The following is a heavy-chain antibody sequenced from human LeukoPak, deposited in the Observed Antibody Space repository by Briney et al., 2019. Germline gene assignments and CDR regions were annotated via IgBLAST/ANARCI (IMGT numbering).Heavy chain of an antibody. CDR2: ISSSSSYI. V-gene: IGHV3-21*01. D-gene: IGHD3-10*01. J-gene: IGHJ4*02. CDR1: GFTFSSYA. CDR3: ARGPPANYYGSGSSYFDY. Sequence: GGSLRLSCAASGFTFSSYAMHWVRQAPGKGLEWVTSISSSSSYIYYADSVKGRFTISRDNAKNSLYLQMNSLRAEDTAVYYCARGPPANYYGSGSSYFDYWGQGTLVTVSS.